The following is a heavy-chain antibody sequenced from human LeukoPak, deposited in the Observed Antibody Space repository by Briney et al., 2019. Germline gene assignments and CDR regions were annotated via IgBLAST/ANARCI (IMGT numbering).Heavy chain of an antibody. Sequence: GGSLRLSSAASGFRFDDYAMHWVRQAPGKGLEWVSGTSWNSGSIGYADSVKGRFTISKDNVKNSLYLHMNTLRAEDTAFYYCAKGYSSSWSLPFDYRGQGTLVTVSS. D-gene: IGHD6-13*01. J-gene: IGHJ4*02. CDR2: TSWNSGSI. V-gene: IGHV3-9*01. CDR1: GFRFDDYA. CDR3: AKGYSSSWSLPFDY.